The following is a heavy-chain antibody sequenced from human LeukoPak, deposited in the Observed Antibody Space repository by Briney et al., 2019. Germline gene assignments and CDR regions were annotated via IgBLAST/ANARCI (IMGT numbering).Heavy chain of an antibody. J-gene: IGHJ4*02. Sequence: SVKVSCKAPGGTFSSYAISWVRQAPGQGLEWMGGIIPIFGTANYAQKFQGRVTITADESTSTAYMELSSLRSEDTAVYYCARGDDGYNFYFDYWGQGTLVTVSS. CDR3: ARGDDGYNFYFDY. CDR1: GGTFSSYA. D-gene: IGHD5-24*01. V-gene: IGHV1-69*01. CDR2: IIPIFGTA.